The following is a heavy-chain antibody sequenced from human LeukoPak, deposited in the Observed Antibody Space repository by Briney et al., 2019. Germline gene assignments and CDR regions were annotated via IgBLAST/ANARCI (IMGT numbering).Heavy chain of an antibody. CDR2: INPKSGGT. Sequence: GASVKVSCKASGYSFTGYHIHWVRQAPGQGLEWMGWINPKSGGTNFAQMFQGRVTMTWDTSISTAYMELSRLRSDDTAVYYCASLRGYSMVRGVIVDRWGQGTLVTISS. CDR1: GYSFTGYH. D-gene: IGHD3-10*01. CDR3: ASLRGYSMVRGVIVDR. J-gene: IGHJ5*02. V-gene: IGHV1-2*02.